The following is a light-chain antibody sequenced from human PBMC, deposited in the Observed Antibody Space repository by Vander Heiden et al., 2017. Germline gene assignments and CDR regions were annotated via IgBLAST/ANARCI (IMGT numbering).Light chain of an antibody. V-gene: IGLV3-21*02. CDR1: NIETRT. Sequence: SYVLTPPPSVSVAPGQSAKITCAGNNIETRTVRWYQQRPGQAPVLVVYDDSDRPSGIPERFSGSNSGNAATLTISRVEAGDEADYYCQVWDRATDHHVFATGTKVTVL. CDR2: DDS. CDR3: QVWDRATDHHV. J-gene: IGLJ1*01.